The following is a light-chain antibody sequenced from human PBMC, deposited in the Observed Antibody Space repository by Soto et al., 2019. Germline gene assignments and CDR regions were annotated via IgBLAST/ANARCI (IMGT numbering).Light chain of an antibody. CDR1: QSMSSSY. V-gene: IGKV3-20*01. J-gene: IGKJ1*01. CDR3: QQYGSSPWT. CDR2: GAS. Sequence: EIVLAQSPGTLSLFPGETATLSCRASQSMSSSYLAWYQQKYGQAPRLLIYGASSRATDIPDRFSGSGSGTDFTLTISRLEPEDFAMYYCQQYGSSPWTFGQGTKVDIK.